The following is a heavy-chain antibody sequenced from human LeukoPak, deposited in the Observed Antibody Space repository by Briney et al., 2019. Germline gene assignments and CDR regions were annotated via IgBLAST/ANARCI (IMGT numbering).Heavy chain of an antibody. J-gene: IGHJ4*02. CDR2: ISWNSGSI. V-gene: IGHV3-9*01. D-gene: IGHD6-13*01. CDR1: GFTFDDYA. CDR3: ATVPGIAPY. Sequence: PGRSLRLSCAASGFTFDDYAMHWVRQAPGKGLEWVSGISWNSGSIGYADSVKGRFTISRGNAKNSLYLQMNSLRAEDTALYYCATVPGIAPYWGQGTLVTVSS.